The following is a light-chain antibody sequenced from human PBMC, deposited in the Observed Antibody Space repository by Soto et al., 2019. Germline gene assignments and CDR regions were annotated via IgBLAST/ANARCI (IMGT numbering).Light chain of an antibody. V-gene: IGKV1-33*01. CDR3: QHYHNLPFT. CDR2: DES. CDR1: QDISNY. Sequence: DIQMTQSPSSLSASVGDRVTITCQASQDISNYLNWYQQKPGKAPKLLIYDESTLETGVPSRFSGSGSGTDFTFTISSLQPEDIATYYCQHYHNLPFTFGPGTKVDIK. J-gene: IGKJ3*01.